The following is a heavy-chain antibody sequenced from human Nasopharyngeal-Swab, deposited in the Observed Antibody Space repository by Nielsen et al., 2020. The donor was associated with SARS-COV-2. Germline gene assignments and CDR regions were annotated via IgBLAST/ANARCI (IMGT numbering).Heavy chain of an antibody. J-gene: IGHJ4*02. V-gene: IGHV3-74*01. Sequence: GESLKISCPASGFTFSSYWMHWVRQAPGKGLVWVSRINSDGSSTSYADSVKGLFTISRDNAKNTLYLQMNSLRAEDTAVYYCARDPLNYGDYFDYWGQGTLVTVSS. CDR2: INSDGSST. CDR3: ARDPLNYGDYFDY. D-gene: IGHD4-17*01. CDR1: GFTFSSYW.